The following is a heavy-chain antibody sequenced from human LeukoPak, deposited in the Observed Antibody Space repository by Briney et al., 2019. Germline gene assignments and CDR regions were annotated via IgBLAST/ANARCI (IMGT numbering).Heavy chain of an antibody. V-gene: IGHV3-21*01. CDR2: ISSSSRYI. CDR3: ARGTYSNYALDWFDP. J-gene: IGHJ5*02. D-gene: IGHD4-11*01. CDR1: GFTFSSYS. Sequence: GGSLRLSCAASGFTFSSYSMNWVRQAPGKGLEWVSSISSSSRYISYADSVKGRFTISRDNAKNSLYLQMNSLRAEDTAVYYCARGTYSNYALDWFDPWGQGTLVTVSS.